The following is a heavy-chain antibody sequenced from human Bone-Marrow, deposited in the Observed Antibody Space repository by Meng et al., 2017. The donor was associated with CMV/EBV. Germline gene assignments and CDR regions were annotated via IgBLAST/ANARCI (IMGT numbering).Heavy chain of an antibody. CDR3: SRVDGYGGNSRVPFGY. J-gene: IGHJ4*02. CDR2: ISSSSYI. Sequence: GVSLRLSCAASGFTFSSYSMNWVRQAPGKGLEWVSSISSSSYIYYADSVEGRFTISRDNAKNSLYLQMNSLRAEDTAVYYCSRVDGYGGNSRVPFGYWGQGTLVTVSS. V-gene: IGHV3-21*01. D-gene: IGHD4-23*01. CDR1: GFTFSSYS.